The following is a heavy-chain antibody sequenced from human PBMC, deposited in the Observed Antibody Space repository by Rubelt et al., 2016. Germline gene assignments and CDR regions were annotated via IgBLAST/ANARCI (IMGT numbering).Heavy chain of an antibody. D-gene: IGHD6-19*01. V-gene: IGHV3-7*01. CDR3: AKDRSVSGRGGLDY. CDR1: GFTFSSYW. Sequence: QLVESGGRVVQPGGSLRLSCAASGFTFSSYWMSWVRQAPGKGLEWVANIKQDGSEKYYVDSVKGRFTISRDNAKNSLYLQMNSLRAEDTTMYYCAKDRSVSGRGGLDYWGQGTLVTVSS. J-gene: IGHJ4*02. CDR2: IKQDGSEK.